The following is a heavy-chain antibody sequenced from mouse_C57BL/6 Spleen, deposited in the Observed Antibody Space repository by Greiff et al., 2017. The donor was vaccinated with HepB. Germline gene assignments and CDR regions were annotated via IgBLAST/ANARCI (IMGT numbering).Heavy chain of an antibody. CDR1: GFSLTSYG. V-gene: IGHV2-2*01. J-gene: IGHJ4*01. D-gene: IGHD2-12*01. CDR3: ARSYYSGDYAMDY. Sequence: VKVEESGPGLVQPSQSLSITCTVSGFSLTSYGVHWVRQSPGKGLEWLGVIWSGGSTDYNAAFISRLSISKDNSKSQVFFKMNSLQADDTAIYYCARSYYSGDYAMDYWGQGTSVTVSS. CDR2: IWSGGST.